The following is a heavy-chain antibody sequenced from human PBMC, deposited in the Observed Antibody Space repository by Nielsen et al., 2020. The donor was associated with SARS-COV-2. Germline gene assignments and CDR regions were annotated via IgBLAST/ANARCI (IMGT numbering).Heavy chain of an antibody. Sequence: ASVKVSCKASGYTFTSYGISWVRQAPGQGLEWMGIINPSGGSTSYAQKFQGRVTMTRDTSTSTVYMELSSLRSEDTAVYYCARERGDLGYCSGGSCYYFDYWGQGTLVTVSS. CDR2: INPSGGST. D-gene: IGHD2-15*01. V-gene: IGHV1-46*01. CDR3: ARERGDLGYCSGGSCYYFDY. CDR1: GYTFTSYG. J-gene: IGHJ4*02.